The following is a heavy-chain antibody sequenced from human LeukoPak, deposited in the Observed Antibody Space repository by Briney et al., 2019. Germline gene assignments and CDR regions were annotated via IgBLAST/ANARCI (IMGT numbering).Heavy chain of an antibody. CDR2: IYYSGST. CDR3: TSGRPLGFDY. D-gene: IGHD1-26*01. J-gene: IGHJ4*02. Sequence: SETLSLTCTVSGGSISSGDYYWSWIRQPPGKGLEWIGYIYYSGSTYYNPSLKSRVTISVDTSKNQFSLKLSSVTAADTAVYCCTSGRPLGFDYWGQGTLVTVSS. CDR1: GGSISSGDYY. V-gene: IGHV4-30-4*01.